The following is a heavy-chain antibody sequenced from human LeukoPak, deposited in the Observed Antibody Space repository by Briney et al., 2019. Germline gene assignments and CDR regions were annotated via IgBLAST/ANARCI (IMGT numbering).Heavy chain of an antibody. D-gene: IGHD2/OR15-2a*01. Sequence: PGGSLRLPCAASGFTFSDYYMSWIRQAPGKGLEWVSYISSSGSTIYYADSVKGRFTISRDNAKNSLYLQMNSLRAEDTAVYYCARDLSTGSYYYYGMDVWGQGTTVTVSS. CDR2: ISSSGSTI. CDR3: ARDLSTGSYYYYGMDV. CDR1: GFTFSDYY. J-gene: IGHJ6*02. V-gene: IGHV3-11*01.